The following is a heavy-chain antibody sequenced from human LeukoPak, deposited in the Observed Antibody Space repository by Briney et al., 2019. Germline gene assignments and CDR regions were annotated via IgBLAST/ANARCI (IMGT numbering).Heavy chain of an antibody. Sequence: GGSLRLSCAASEFTFSTYWMTWVRQAPGKGLEWVANIKQDGSEKYYVDSVKGRFTISRDNAKNSLYLQMNSLRAEDTAVYYCARDILTSSQSRYQHWGQGTLVTVSS. D-gene: IGHD3-9*01. CDR3: ARDILTSSQSRYQH. J-gene: IGHJ1*01. CDR2: IKQDGSEK. V-gene: IGHV3-7*01. CDR1: EFTFSTYW.